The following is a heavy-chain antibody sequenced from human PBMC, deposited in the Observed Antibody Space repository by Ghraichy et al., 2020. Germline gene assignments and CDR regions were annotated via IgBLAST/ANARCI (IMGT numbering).Heavy chain of an antibody. Sequence: ETLSLTCTVSDGSIGSSSYYWGWIRQPPGKGLEWIGSIYYRGNTYYNPSLKSRLTISIDTSKNQFSLNVTSVTAADTAVYYGARHQVLRYFDWLFSTEPFDCWGQGTLVTVSS. V-gene: IGHV4-39*01. D-gene: IGHD3-9*01. CDR3: ARHQVLRYFDWLFSTEPFDC. CDR2: IYYRGNT. J-gene: IGHJ4*02. CDR1: DGSIGSSSYY.